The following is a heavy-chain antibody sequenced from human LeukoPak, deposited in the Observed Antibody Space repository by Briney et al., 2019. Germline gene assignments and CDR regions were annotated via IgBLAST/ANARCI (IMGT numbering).Heavy chain of an antibody. CDR2: INHSGST. CDR1: GGCFSGYY. CDR3: ARGRTSDY. D-gene: IGHD1-1*01. V-gene: IGHV4-34*01. Sequence: SETLSLTCAVYGGCFSGYYWSWIRQPPGKGLEWIGEINHSGSTNYNPSLKSRVTISVDTSKNQFSLKLSSVTAADTAVYYCARGRTSDYWGQGTLVTVSS. J-gene: IGHJ4*02.